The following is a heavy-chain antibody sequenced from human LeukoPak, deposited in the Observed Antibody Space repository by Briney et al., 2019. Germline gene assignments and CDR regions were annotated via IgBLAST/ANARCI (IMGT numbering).Heavy chain of an antibody. V-gene: IGHV3-74*01. Sequence: GGSLRLSCVASGFTFSSYYMHWVRQAPGKGPVWVSGINTDGGSTTYADSVKGRFTISRDNAKNSLYLQMNSLRAEDTAVYYCARYSGNSAIVYWGQGTPVTVSS. J-gene: IGHJ4*02. CDR1: GFTFSSYY. CDR2: INTDGGST. D-gene: IGHD4-23*01. CDR3: ARYSGNSAIVY.